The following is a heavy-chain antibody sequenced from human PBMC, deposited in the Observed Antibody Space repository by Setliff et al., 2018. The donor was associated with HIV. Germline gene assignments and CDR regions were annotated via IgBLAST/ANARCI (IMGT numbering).Heavy chain of an antibody. Sequence: PGGSLRLSCAASGFTFSNYAMSWVRQAPGKGLEWVSAISGSDGSTYYADSVKGRFTISRDNSKNTLYLRVNSLRVEDTAVYYCAKDLGYRGFGELVFDYWGQGTVVTVSS. J-gene: IGHJ4*02. D-gene: IGHD3-16*01. CDR1: GFTFSNYA. V-gene: IGHV3-23*01. CDR2: ISGSDGST. CDR3: AKDLGYRGFGELVFDY.